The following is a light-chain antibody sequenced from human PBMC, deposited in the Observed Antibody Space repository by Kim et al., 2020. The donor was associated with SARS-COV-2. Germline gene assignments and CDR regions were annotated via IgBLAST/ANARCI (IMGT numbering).Light chain of an antibody. Sequence: SLSPGETATLSCRARQSISSSLAWYQQKPGQAPRVLIYGASARATGIPARFSGSGSGTEFTLTISNLQSEDFAVYYCQQYAYWRAFGQGTRLEIK. CDR3: QQYAYWRA. J-gene: IGKJ5*01. V-gene: IGKV3-15*01. CDR2: GAS. CDR1: QSISSS.